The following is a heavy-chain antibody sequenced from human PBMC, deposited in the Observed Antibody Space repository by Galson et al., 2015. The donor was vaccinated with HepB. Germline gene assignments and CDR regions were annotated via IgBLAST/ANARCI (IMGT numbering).Heavy chain of an antibody. V-gene: IGHV3-33*01. CDR3: ARDYLTMIVGTSRGFDY. J-gene: IGHJ4*02. Sequence: SLRLSCAASGFTFSSYGMHWVRQAPGKGLEWVAVIWYGGSNKYYADSVKGRFTISRDNSKNTLYLQMNSLRAEDTAVYYCARDYLTMIVGTSRGFDYWGQGTLVTVSS. D-gene: IGHD3-22*01. CDR1: GFTFSSYG. CDR2: IWYGGSNK.